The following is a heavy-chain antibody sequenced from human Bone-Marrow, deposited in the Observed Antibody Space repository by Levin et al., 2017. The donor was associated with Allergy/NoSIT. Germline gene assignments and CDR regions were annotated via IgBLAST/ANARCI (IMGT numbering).Heavy chain of an antibody. CDR2: INPTSGGT. CDR1: GYTFTGYY. CDR3: ARGFGDFDY. Sequence: ASVKVSCKASGYTFTGYYMHWVRQAPGHGLEWMGWINPTSGGTNYAQNFQGRVTMTRDKSISTAYMELSRLRSDDTAVYFCARGFGDFDYWGQGTLVTVSS. V-gene: IGHV1-2*02. J-gene: IGHJ4*02. D-gene: IGHD3-10*01.